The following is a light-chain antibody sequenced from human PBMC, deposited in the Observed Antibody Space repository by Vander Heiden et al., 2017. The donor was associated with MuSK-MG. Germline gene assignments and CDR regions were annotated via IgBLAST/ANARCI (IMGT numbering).Light chain of an antibody. CDR1: SSNIGRGYD. CDR3: QSYDSSLSASV. Sequence: QSVLAQPPSVSGAPGQRVTISCTGSSSNIGRGYDVHWYQQLPGTVPKLLIYNSIIRPSGVPDRFSGSKSGTSASLAITGLQAEDEADDYCQSYDSSLSASVFGGGTKLTGL. CDR2: NSI. J-gene: IGLJ2*01. V-gene: IGLV1-40*01.